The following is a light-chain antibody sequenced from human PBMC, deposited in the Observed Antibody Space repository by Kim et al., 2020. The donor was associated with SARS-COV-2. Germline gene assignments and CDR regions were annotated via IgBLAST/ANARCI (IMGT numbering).Light chain of an antibody. CDR1: NIGSKS. CDR3: QVWDSSSDHLWV. J-gene: IGLJ3*02. V-gene: IGLV3-21*04. CDR2: YDS. Sequence: SYELTQPPSVSVAPGKTARITCGGNNIGSKSVHWYQQKPGQAPVLVIYYDSDRPSRIPERFSGSNSGNTATLTISRVEAGDEADYYCQVWDSSSDHLWVFGGGTQLTVL.